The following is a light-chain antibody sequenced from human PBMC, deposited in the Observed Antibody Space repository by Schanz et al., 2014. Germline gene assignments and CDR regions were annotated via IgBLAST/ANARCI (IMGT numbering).Light chain of an antibody. J-gene: IGKJ2*01. CDR3: QQYDRARYT. Sequence: EIVLTQSPGTLSLSPGERATLSCRASQSVSSSYLAWYQQKPGQAPRLLIYGASTRATGIPARFSGSGSGTEFTLTISGLQSEDFAVYYCQQYDRARYTFGQGTKLAIK. V-gene: IGKV3-20*01. CDR1: QSVSSSY. CDR2: GAS.